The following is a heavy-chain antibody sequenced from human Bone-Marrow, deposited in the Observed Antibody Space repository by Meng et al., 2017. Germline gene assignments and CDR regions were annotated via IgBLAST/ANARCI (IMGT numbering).Heavy chain of an antibody. CDR3: ARSSSGWYRITIFDY. Sequence: SETLSLTCTVSGGSISSYYWSWIRQPPGKGLEWIGYIYYSGSTNYNPSLKSRVAISVDTSKNQFTLKLSSVTAADTAVYYCARSSSGWYRITIFDYWGQGTLVTVSS. V-gene: IGHV4-59*01. J-gene: IGHJ4*02. CDR1: GGSISSYY. D-gene: IGHD6-19*01. CDR2: IYYSGST.